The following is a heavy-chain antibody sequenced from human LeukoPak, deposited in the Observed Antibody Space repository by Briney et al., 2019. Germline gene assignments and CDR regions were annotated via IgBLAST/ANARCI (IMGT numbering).Heavy chain of an antibody. CDR3: ARVYLERLTAGYFDH. J-gene: IGHJ4*02. CDR2: ISYDGRQN. D-gene: IGHD2-8*01. V-gene: IGHV3-30*03. Sequence: PGGSLRLSCAASAFSLSAYNMNWVRQAPGKGLEWVAVISYDGRQNYYADSVKGRFTISRDNSKNTLYLQMNSLRDEDSAAYYCARVYLERLTAGYFDHWGQGTWVTVSP. CDR1: AFSLSAYN.